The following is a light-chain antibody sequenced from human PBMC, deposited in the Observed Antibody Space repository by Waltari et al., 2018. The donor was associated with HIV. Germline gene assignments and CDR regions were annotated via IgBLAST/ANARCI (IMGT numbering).Light chain of an antibody. CDR2: DTS. CDR1: QDHSRH. Sequence: DIQLTQSPSSLSVSVGDRVPITCQATQDHSRHVNWYQQRPGKAPEILISDTSNVNTGVPSRFSGSVSGTEFILTITSLQPEDIATYFCQQFDKPAVTFGQGTRLDIK. J-gene: IGKJ5*01. CDR3: QQFDKPAVT. V-gene: IGKV1-33*01.